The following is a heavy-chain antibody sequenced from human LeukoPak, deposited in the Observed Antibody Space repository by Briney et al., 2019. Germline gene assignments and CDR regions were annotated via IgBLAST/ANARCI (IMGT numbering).Heavy chain of an antibody. V-gene: IGHV4-34*01. CDR3: ARGHGDY. Sequence: PLETLSLTCAVYGGSFSGYYWSWIRQPPGKGLEWIGEINHSGSTNYNPSLKSRVTISVDTSKNQFPLKLSSVTAADTAVYYCARGHGDYWGQGTLVTVSS. J-gene: IGHJ4*02. CDR1: GGSFSGYY. CDR2: INHSGST.